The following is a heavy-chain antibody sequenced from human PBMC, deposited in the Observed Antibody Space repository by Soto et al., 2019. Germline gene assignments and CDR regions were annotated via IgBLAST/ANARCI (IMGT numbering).Heavy chain of an antibody. CDR2: ISAQKGDT. CDR3: ATVGGFGELMPLYS. V-gene: IGHV1-18*04. CDR1: GDSFKYSS. J-gene: IGHJ4*02. D-gene: IGHD3-10*01. Sequence: QVQLVQSGAEVKDPGASVNISCKASGDSFKYSSFTWVRQAPGQGREWMGWISAQKGDTNYAQACQDRVTMTNDKSTSTFYMDRRCMRSADTAFYYCATVGGFGELMPLYSCGQGTLVRVS.